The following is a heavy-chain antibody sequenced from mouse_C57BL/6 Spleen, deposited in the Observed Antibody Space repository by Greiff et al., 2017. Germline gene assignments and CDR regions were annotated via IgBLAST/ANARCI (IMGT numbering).Heavy chain of an antibody. CDR3: ARSHYYGSLGSYYFDY. CDR1: GFSLSTSGMG. CDR2: IYWDDDK. V-gene: IGHV8-12*01. D-gene: IGHD1-1*01. Sequence: QVTLKVCGPGILQSSQTLSLTCSFSGFSLSTSGMGVSWIRQPSGKGLEWLAHIYWDDDKRYNPSLKSRLTISKDTSRNQVFLKITSVDTADTATYYCARSHYYGSLGSYYFDYWGQGTTLTVSS. J-gene: IGHJ2*01.